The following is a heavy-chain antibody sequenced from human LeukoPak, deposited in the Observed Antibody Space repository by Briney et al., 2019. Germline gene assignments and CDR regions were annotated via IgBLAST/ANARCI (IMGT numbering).Heavy chain of an antibody. J-gene: IGHJ3*02. D-gene: IGHD4-17*01. V-gene: IGHV3-33*01. CDR2: IWYDGSNK. CDR1: GFTFSSYG. CDR3: ARDVHGDYAFDI. Sequence: GGSLRLSCAASGFTFSSYGRHWVRQAPGKGLEWVAVIWYDGSNKYYADSVKGRFTISRDNSKNTLYLQMNSLRAEDTAVYYCARDVHGDYAFDIWGQGTMVTVSS.